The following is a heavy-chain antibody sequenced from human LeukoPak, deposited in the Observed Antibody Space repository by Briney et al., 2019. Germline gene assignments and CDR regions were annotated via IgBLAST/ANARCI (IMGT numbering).Heavy chain of an antibody. CDR1: GGSFSGYY. Sequence: PSETLSLTCAVYGGSFSGYYWSWIRQPPGKGLEWIGEINHSGSTNYNPSLKSRVTISVDTSKNQFSLKLSSVTAADTAVYYCARHSYYDFWSGYYPPDAFDIWGQGTMVTVSS. V-gene: IGHV4-34*01. CDR2: INHSGST. D-gene: IGHD3-3*01. J-gene: IGHJ3*02. CDR3: ARHSYYDFWSGYYPPDAFDI.